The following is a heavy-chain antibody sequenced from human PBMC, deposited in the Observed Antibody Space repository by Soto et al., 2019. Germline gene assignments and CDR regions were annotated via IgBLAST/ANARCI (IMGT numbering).Heavy chain of an antibody. Sequence: GGSLRLSCAASGFTFTTDSINWVRQAPGKGLEWVSSISSSSSYIYYADSVKGRFTISRDNAKNSLYLQMNSLRAEDMAVYYCALPTGSYYYGMDVWGQGTTVTVSS. CDR2: ISSSSSYI. CDR1: GFTFTTDS. V-gene: IGHV3-21*01. D-gene: IGHD4-4*01. J-gene: IGHJ6*02. CDR3: ALPTGSYYYGMDV.